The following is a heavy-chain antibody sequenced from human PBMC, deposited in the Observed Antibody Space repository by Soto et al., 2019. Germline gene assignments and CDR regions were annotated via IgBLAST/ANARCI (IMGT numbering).Heavy chain of an antibody. V-gene: IGHV3-30*18. J-gene: IGHJ4*02. CDR3: AKDRGWSSADLDY. Sequence: QVQLVESGGGVVQPGRSLRLSCAASGFTFSSFGMHWVRQVPGKGLEWVALISYDGSKKYYADSVKGRFTISRDKPKTTLYLQMNSLRVEDTAVYYCAKDRGWSSADLDYWGQGTLVTVSS. D-gene: IGHD6-19*01. CDR2: ISYDGSKK. CDR1: GFTFSSFG.